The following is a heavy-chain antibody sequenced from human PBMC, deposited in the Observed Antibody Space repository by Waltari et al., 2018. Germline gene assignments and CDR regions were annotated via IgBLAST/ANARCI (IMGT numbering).Heavy chain of an antibody. V-gene: IGHV1-18*01. CDR2: ISAYNGDT. Sequence: QVQLMQSGAEVKKPGASLKVSSKASGYTFSIFVITWVRQAPGQGLEYMGWISAYNGDTNYTQRLQGRVTMATETSTNTDYMALRTLRSDDTAVYYCAADRRRYGFDIWGQGTMVTVSS. CDR3: AADRRRYGFDI. J-gene: IGHJ3*02. CDR1: GYTFSIFV.